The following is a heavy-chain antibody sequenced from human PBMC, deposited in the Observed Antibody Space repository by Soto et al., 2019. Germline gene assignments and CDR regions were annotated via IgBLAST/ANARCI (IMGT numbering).Heavy chain of an antibody. CDR3: ARGAADDDFWSGYMRVYYGMDV. V-gene: IGHV4-4*02. CDR1: GGSISSSNW. J-gene: IGHJ6*02. CDR2: IYDSGST. D-gene: IGHD3-3*01. Sequence: SETLSLTCAVSGGSISSSNWCSCVRQPPGKGLKWIGEIYDSGSTYCNPSLKSRVTMSVDKSKTQLSLKLNSVTAADTAVYYCARGAADDDFWSGYMRVYYGMDVWGQGTTVTV.